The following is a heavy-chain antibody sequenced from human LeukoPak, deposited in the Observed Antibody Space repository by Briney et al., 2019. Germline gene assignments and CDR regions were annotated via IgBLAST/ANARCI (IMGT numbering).Heavy chain of an antibody. D-gene: IGHD3-10*01. Sequence: GGSLRLSCAASGFAFNTYAMHWVRQAPGKGLEWVTLIWHDGSHKFYIDSVRGRFTISRDNSRNTVYLQMNGLRAEDTAVYYCAGEIFGSGSYPDYWGQGTLVTVSS. V-gene: IGHV3-33*01. CDR1: GFAFNTYA. CDR3: AGEIFGSGSYPDY. J-gene: IGHJ4*02. CDR2: IWHDGSHK.